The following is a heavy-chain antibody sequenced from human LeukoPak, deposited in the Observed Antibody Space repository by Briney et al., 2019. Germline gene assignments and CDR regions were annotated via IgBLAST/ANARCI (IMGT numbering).Heavy chain of an antibody. CDR1: GYTFTGYY. V-gene: IGHV1-2*02. CDR2: INPNSGGT. CDR3: ARDVSNWGDFDY. J-gene: IGHJ4*02. Sequence: ASVKVSCKASGYTFTGYYMHWVRQAPGQGLEWMGWINPNSGGTNYAQKFQGRVTMTRDTSISTAYMELSRLRSDDTAVCYCARDVSNWGDFDYWGQGTLVTVSS. D-gene: IGHD7-27*01.